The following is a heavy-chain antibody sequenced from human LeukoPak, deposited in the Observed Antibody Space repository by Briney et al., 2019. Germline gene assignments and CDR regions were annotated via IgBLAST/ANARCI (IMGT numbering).Heavy chain of an antibody. CDR1: GGSISSYY. D-gene: IGHD4-23*01. J-gene: IGHJ4*02. V-gene: IGHV4-59*01. CDR2: ISYSGST. CDR3: ARDYGGKGDY. Sequence: TSETLSLTCTVSGGSISSYYWSWIRQPPGKGLEWIGYISYSGSTNYNPSLKSRVTISVDTSKNQFSLKLTSVTAADTAVYYCARDYGGKGDYWGQGTLVTVSS.